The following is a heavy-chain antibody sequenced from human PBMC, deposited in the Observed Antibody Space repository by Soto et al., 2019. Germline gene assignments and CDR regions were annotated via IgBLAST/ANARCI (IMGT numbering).Heavy chain of an antibody. CDR2: IYYSGST. V-gene: IGHV4-30-4*01. CDR1: GGSISSGDYY. D-gene: IGHD3-10*01. CDR3: ARVRGFGATTIDY. Sequence: QVQLQESGPGLVKPSQTLSLTCTVSGGSISSGDYYWGWIRQPPGKGLELIGYIYYSGSTYYNPSLKRQVTISVDTTKNQFTLELSYVNAAVTAVYYCARVRGFGATTIDYWGQGTLVTVSS. J-gene: IGHJ4*02.